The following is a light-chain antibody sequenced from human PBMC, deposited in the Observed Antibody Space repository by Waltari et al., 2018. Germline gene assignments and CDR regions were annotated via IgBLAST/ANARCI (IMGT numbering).Light chain of an antibody. CDR2: DVS. CDR3: QQYGSSFT. CDR1: QSFDSNY. Sequence: EIVLTQSPGTLSLSPWERATLSCRASQSFDSNYLAWYQHKPGQATRLLIYDVSSRATGIPDRFSGSGSVTDFTLTISRLEPEDFAVYYWQQYGSSFTFGGGTKVEI. V-gene: IGKV3-20*01. J-gene: IGKJ4*01.